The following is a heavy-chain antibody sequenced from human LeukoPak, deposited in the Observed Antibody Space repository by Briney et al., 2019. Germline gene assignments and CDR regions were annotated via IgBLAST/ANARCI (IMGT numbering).Heavy chain of an antibody. V-gene: IGHV1-46*01. CDR1: GYSFTSYY. Sequence: ASVKVSCKASGYSFTSYYMHWVRQAPGQGLEWMGIINPSGGSTSYAQKFQGRVTMTRDMSTSTVYMELSSLRSEDTAVYYCARRAVWGNWFDPWGQGTLVTVSS. CDR3: ARRAVWGNWFDP. J-gene: IGHJ5*02. CDR2: INPSGGST. D-gene: IGHD3-16*01.